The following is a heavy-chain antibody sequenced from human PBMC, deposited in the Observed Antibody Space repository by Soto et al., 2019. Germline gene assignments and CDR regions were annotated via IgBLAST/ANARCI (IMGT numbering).Heavy chain of an antibody. D-gene: IGHD3-10*01. J-gene: IGHJ6*02. Sequence: SVKVSCKASGFTFTSSAVQWVRQARGQRLEWIGWIVVGSGNTNYAQKFQERVTITRDMSTSTAYMELSSLRSEDTAVYYCAADRVTMVRGVNVYYYYYGMDVWGQGTTVTVSS. V-gene: IGHV1-58*01. CDR3: AADRVTMVRGVNVYYYYYGMDV. CDR2: IVVGSGNT. CDR1: GFTFTSSA.